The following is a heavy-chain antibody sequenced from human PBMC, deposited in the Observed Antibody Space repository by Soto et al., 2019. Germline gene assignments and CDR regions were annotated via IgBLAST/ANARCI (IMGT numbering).Heavy chain of an antibody. J-gene: IGHJ6*02. CDR2: IYYSGST. CDR3: ASIAGSGSYYHYGMDV. D-gene: IGHD3-10*01. V-gene: IGHV4-31*03. CDR1: GGSISSGGYY. Sequence: QVQLQESGPGLVKPSQTLSLTCTVSGGSISSGGYYWSWIRQHPGKGLEWIGYIYYSGSTYYNPSLKSRVTISVDTSKIQFSLKLSSVTAADTAVYYCASIAGSGSYYHYGMDVWGQGTTVTVSS.